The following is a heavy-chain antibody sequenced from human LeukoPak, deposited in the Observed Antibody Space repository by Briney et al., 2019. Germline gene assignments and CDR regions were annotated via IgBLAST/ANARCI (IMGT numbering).Heavy chain of an antibody. CDR3: ARVGRDGYSESFDY. CDR1: GFIFSNYA. J-gene: IGHJ4*02. V-gene: IGHV3-11*01. CDR2: ISSSGSTI. D-gene: IGHD5-24*01. Sequence: GGSLRLSCAGSGFIFSNYAMSWVRQAPGKGLEWVSYISSSGSTIYYADSVKGRFTISRDNAKNSLYLQMNSLRAEDTAVYYCARVGRDGYSESFDYWGQGTLVTVSS.